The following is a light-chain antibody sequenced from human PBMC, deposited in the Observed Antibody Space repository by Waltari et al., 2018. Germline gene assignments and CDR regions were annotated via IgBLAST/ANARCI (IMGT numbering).Light chain of an antibody. CDR3: CAYAGSYMV. CDR2: EVT. Sequence: QSALTQPPSASGSPGPSVAIPCTGTSSDVVSSYCGSWYQQHPDKAPKLMIYEVTKRPSGVPDRFSGSKSGNTASLTVSGLQAEDEADYYCCAYAGSYMVFGAGTKVTVL. J-gene: IGLJ3*02. CDR1: SSDVVSSYC. V-gene: IGLV2-8*01.